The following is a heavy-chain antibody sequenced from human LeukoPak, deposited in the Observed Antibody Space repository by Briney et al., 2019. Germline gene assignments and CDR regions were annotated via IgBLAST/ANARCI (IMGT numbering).Heavy chain of an antibody. D-gene: IGHD5-24*01. V-gene: IGHV1-2*02. J-gene: IGHJ4*02. Sequence: ASVKVSCKASGYTFTGYSMHWVRQAPGQGLEWMGWINPNNGGANYAQKFQGRVTMTRGTSISTAYLELSSLRSDDTAVYYCARLPLLLENFDYWGQGTLVTVSS. CDR1: GYTFTGYS. CDR2: INPNNGGA. CDR3: ARLPLLLENFDY.